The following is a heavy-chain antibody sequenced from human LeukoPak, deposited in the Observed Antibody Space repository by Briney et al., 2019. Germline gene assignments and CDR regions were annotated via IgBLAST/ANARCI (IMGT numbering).Heavy chain of an antibody. Sequence: GGSLRLSCAASGFTFSDYYMSWIRQAPGRGLEWVAYITSSGSDIYYADSVKGRFTISRDNAENALYLQMNSLRVEDTATYYCASDIVATSGDFWGQGTLVSVSS. CDR2: ITSSGSDI. CDR3: ASDIVATSGDF. CDR1: GFTFSDYY. V-gene: IGHV3-11*01. J-gene: IGHJ4*02. D-gene: IGHD5-12*01.